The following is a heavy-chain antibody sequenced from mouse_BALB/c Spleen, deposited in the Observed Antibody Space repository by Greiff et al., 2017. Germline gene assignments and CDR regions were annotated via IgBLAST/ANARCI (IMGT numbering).Heavy chain of an antibody. D-gene: IGHD2-1*01. CDR3: ARRGDGNYFAY. Sequence: VQLQQSGPELVKPGASVKISCKASGYTFTDYNMHWVKQSHGKSLEWIGYLYPYNGGTGYNQKFKSKATLTVYNSSSTAYMELRSLTSEDSAVYYCARRGDGNYFAYWGQGALGTVSA. J-gene: IGHJ3*01. V-gene: IGHV1S29*02. CDR2: LYPYNGGT. CDR1: GYTFTDYN.